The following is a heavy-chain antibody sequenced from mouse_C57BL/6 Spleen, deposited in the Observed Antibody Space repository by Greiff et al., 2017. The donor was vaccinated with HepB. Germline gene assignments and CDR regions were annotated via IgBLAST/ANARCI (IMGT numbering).Heavy chain of an antibody. CDR2: IDPSDSYT. D-gene: IGHD2-14*01. Sequence: VQLQQPGAELVMPGASVKLSCKASSYTFTSYWMHWVKQRPGQGLEWIGEIDPSDSYTNYNQKFKGKSTLTVDKSSSTAYMQLSSLTSEDSAVYYCARGYSGYAMDYWGQGTSVTVSS. J-gene: IGHJ4*01. CDR3: ARGYSGYAMDY. V-gene: IGHV1-69*01. CDR1: SYTFTSYW.